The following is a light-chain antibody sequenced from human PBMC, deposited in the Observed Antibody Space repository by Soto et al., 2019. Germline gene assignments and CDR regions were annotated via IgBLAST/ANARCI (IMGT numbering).Light chain of an antibody. V-gene: IGKV3-15*01. CDR1: QSVSTN. CDR3: QQYNTWSVTSWT. J-gene: IGKJ1*01. CDR2: GAS. Sequence: DIVMTHSPATLSVSPGERATLSCRASQSVSTNLSWYQQKTGQAPRLLMYGASTSATGIPARFSCRGSGTAITLFIFSQYSEDSAVYFCQQYNTWSVTSWTFGQRTKEEIK.